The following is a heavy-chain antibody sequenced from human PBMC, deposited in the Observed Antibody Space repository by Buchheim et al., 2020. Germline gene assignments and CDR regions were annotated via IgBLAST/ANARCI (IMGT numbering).Heavy chain of an antibody. CDR2: ISYDGSNK. CDR1: GFTFSSYG. J-gene: IGHJ4*02. V-gene: IGHV3-30*18. Sequence: QVQLVESGGGVVQPGRSLRLSCAASGFTFSSYGMHWVRQAPGKGLEWVAVISYDGSNKYYADSVKGRFTISRDNSKNTLYLQMNSLRAEDTAVYYCAKEGYDSSGIDYWGQGTL. CDR3: AKEGYDSSGIDY. D-gene: IGHD3-22*01.